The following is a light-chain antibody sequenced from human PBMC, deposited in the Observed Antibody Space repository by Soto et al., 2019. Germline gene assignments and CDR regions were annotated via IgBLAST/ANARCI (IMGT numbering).Light chain of an antibody. Sequence: EIAMTQSPATLSVSPGERATLSCRASQSVSSKLAWYQQKPGQAPRLLIFGASSRATGVPARFSGSGSGTEFTLTINSLQSEDFAVYFCQQYDNLPLTFGPGTKV. CDR3: QQYDNLPLT. CDR2: GAS. CDR1: QSVSSK. J-gene: IGKJ3*01. V-gene: IGKV3-15*01.